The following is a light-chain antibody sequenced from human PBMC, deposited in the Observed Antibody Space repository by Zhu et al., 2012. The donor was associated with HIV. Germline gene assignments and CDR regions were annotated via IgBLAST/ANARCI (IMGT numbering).Light chain of an antibody. V-gene: IGKV3-11*01. CDR3: LQSYTTPYT. J-gene: IGKJ2*01. CDR2: DSS. Sequence: EIVLTQSPATLSLSPGERATLSCRASQSVSTYLAWYQQKAGQPPRLLIYDSSNRATGVPARFSGSGSGTDFTLTISSLQPEDFATYYCLQSYTTPYTFGQGTNLEIK. CDR1: QSVSTY.